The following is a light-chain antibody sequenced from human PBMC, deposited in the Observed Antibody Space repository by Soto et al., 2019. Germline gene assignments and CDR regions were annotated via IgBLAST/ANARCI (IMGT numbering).Light chain of an antibody. J-gene: IGLJ1*01. CDR1: SSNIGAGYD. CDR2: GNS. V-gene: IGLV1-40*01. Sequence: QPVLTQPPSVSGAPGQRVTISCTGSSSNIGAGYDVHWYQQLPGTAPKLLIYGNSNRPSGVPDRFSGSKSGTSASLAITGLQAEDEADYYCQSYDSSLSGYVFGTGPMLTVL. CDR3: QSYDSSLSGYV.